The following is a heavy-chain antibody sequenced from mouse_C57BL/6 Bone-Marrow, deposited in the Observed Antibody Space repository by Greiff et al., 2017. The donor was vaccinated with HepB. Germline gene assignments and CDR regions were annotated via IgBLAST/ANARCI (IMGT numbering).Heavy chain of an antibody. V-gene: IGHV1-64*01. Sequence: QVQLQQPGAELVKPGASVKLSCKASGYTFTSYWMHWVKQRPGQGLEWIGMIHPNSGSTNYNEKFKSKATLTVDKSSSTAYMQLSSLTSEDYAVYYCARWGTTGGFAYWGQGTLVTVSA. CDR1: GYTFTSYW. CDR3: ARWGTTGGFAY. D-gene: IGHD1-1*01. CDR2: IHPNSGST. J-gene: IGHJ3*01.